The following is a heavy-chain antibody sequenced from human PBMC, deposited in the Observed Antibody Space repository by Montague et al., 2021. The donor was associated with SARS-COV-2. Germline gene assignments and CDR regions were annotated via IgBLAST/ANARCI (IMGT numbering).Heavy chain of an antibody. V-gene: IGHV4-39*07. Sequence: SETLSLTCTVSGGSISSSSYYWGWIRQPPGKGLEWIGSIYYSGXTXYXXXXKXRGTISVDTSKNQFSLKLSSVTAADTAVSYCARVGRQQLVRLSGMDVWGQGTTVTVAS. D-gene: IGHD6-13*01. J-gene: IGHJ6*02. CDR1: GGSISSSSYY. CDR2: IYYSGXT. CDR3: ARVGRQQLVRLSGMDV.